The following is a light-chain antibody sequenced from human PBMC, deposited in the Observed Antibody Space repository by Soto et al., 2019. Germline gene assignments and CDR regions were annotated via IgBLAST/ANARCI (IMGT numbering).Light chain of an antibody. CDR1: QSGSNN. V-gene: IGKV3-15*01. CDR2: XAY. Sequence: ELGLAQASDPLTLSLGERATLSXRASQSGSNNLTWYQQKTGXAARLLXXXAYXRATGIPARFSGSGSGTEFTLTSSSLQSEDFAVEYCQRYINWPHLWTFGLGTKVDIK. J-gene: IGKJ1*01. CDR3: QRYINWPHLWT.